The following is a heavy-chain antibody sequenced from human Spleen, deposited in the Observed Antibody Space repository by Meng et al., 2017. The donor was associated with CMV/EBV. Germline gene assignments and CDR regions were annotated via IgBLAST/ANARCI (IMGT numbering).Heavy chain of an antibody. J-gene: IGHJ6*02. Sequence: SETLSLTCNVSGGFIRSDDSYWTWIRQHPGKGLEWIGYIDNSGSTSYNPALKRRVTISVDTSKSQFSLRLSSVSAADTAVYYCARDEARGATQYGMDVWGQGTTVTVSS. CDR1: GGFIRSDDSY. D-gene: IGHD1-26*01. V-gene: IGHV4-31*03. CDR3: ARDEARGATQYGMDV. CDR2: IDNSGST.